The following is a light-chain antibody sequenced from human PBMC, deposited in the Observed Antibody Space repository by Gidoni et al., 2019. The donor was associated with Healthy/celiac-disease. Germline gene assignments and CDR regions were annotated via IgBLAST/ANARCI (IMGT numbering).Light chain of an antibody. CDR3: QQYYSTPLT. CDR2: WAS. V-gene: IGKV4-1*01. CDR1: QSVVYSSNNKNY. Sequence: DIVMTQSPDSLAVSLGERATINCKSRQSVVYSSNNKNYLAWHQQKPGQPPKLLIYWASTRESGVPDRFSGSGSGTDFTLTISSLQAEDVAVYYCQQYYSTPLTFGGGTKVEIK. J-gene: IGKJ4*01.